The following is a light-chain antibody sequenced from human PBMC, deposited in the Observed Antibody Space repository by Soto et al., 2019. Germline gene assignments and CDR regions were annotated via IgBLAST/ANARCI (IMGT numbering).Light chain of an antibody. Sequence: QAVVTQPPSASGTPGQRVTISCSGSGSNIGSNTVTWYQQLPGTAPKLLIHSDNERPSGVPDRFSGAKSGTSASLVISGLQSDDEADFYCAAWDDSLNGPVFGGGTKVTVL. CDR1: GSNIGSNT. J-gene: IGLJ2*01. V-gene: IGLV1-44*01. CDR2: SDN. CDR3: AAWDDSLNGPV.